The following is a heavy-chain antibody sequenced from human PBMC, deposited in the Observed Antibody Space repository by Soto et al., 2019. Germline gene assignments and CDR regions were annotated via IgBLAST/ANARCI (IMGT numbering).Heavy chain of an antibody. CDR2: ISYDGSNK. V-gene: IGHV3-30*18. J-gene: IGHJ4*02. Sequence: GGSLRLSCAASGFTFSSYGMHWVRQAPGKGLEWVAVISYDGSNKYYADSVKGRFTISRDNSKNTLYLQMNSLRAEDTAVYYCAKDSPIQYGDYYFDYWGQGTLVTVSS. D-gene: IGHD4-17*01. CDR1: GFTFSSYG. CDR3: AKDSPIQYGDYYFDY.